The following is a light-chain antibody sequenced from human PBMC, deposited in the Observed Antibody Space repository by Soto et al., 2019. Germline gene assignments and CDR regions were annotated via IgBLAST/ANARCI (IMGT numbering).Light chain of an antibody. V-gene: IGLV4-60*02. J-gene: IGLJ3*02. CDR1: SGHSSYI. CDR2: LEGSGSY. CDR3: ETWDRDTHSV. Sequence: QSVLTQSSSASASLGSSVKLTCTLSSGHSSYIIAWHQQQPGKAPRYLMKLEGSGSYNKGSGVPDRFSGSSSGADRYLTISNPQFEDEADYYCETWDRDTHSVFGGGTKLTVL.